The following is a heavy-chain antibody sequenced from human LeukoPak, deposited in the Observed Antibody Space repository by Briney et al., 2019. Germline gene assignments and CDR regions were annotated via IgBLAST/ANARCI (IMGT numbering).Heavy chain of an antibody. CDR3: ARHLVPPFYDILTGATNWFDP. CDR1: GGSISSYY. V-gene: IGHV4-59*08. D-gene: IGHD3-9*01. Sequence: PSETLSLTCTVSGGSISSYYWSWIRQPPGKGLEWIGYIYYSGSTIYNPSLKSRVTISVDTSKNQFSLKLSSVTAADTAVYYCARHLVPPFYDILTGATNWFDPWGQGTLVTVSS. CDR2: IYYSGST. J-gene: IGHJ5*02.